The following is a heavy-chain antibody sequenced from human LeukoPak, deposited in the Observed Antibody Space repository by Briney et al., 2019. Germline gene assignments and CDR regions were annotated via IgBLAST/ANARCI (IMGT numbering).Heavy chain of an antibody. V-gene: IGHV4-59*01. D-gene: IGHD5-18*01. CDR3: ARGQKYRNGYTVTELGSGYFDY. J-gene: IGHJ4*02. CDR2: IYYSGRT. CDR1: SGSISSYY. Sequence: SSETLSLTCSVSSGSISSYYWSWIRQPPGKGLEWIGYIYYSGRTSYNPSLKSRVTISVDTSKNHFSLTLSSVTAADTAVYYCARGQKYRNGYTVTELGSGYFDYWGQGTLVTVSS.